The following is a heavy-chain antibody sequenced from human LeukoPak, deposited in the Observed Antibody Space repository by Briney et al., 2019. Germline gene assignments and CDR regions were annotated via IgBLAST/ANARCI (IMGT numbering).Heavy chain of an antibody. Sequence: GGSLRLSCAASGFTFSSYAMSWVRQAPGKGLEWVSAISGSGGSTYYADSVKGRFTISRDNSKNTLYLQMNSLRAEDTAVYYYAKAPYYYDSSGSNYWGQGTLVTVSS. J-gene: IGHJ4*02. D-gene: IGHD3-22*01. CDR1: GFTFSSYA. V-gene: IGHV3-23*01. CDR2: ISGSGGST. CDR3: AKAPYYYDSSGSNY.